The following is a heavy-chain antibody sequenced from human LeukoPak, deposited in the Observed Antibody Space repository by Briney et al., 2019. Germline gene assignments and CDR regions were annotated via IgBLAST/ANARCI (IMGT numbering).Heavy chain of an antibody. CDR1: GGSISPYY. V-gene: IGHV4-39*01. CDR3: ARLPTVTTPFDY. D-gene: IGHD4-17*01. J-gene: IGHJ4*02. Sequence: SETLSLTCTVSGGSISPYYWGWIRQPPGKGLEWIGSIYYSGSTYYNPSLKSRVTISVDTSKNQFSLKLSSVTAADTAVYYCARLPTVTTPFDYWGQGTLVTVSS. CDR2: IYYSGST.